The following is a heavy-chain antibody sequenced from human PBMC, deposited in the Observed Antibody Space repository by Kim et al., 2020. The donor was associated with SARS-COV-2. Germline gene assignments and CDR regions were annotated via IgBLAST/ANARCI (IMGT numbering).Heavy chain of an antibody. D-gene: IGHD2-15*01. Sequence: GGSMRLSCAASGFTFSSYAMHWVRQAPGKGLEWVAVISYDGSNKYYADSVKGRFTISRDNSKNTLYLQMNSLRAEDTAVYYCARGYCSGGSCYSEDYWGQGTLVTVSS. CDR3: ARGYCSGGSCYSEDY. CDR2: ISYDGSNK. V-gene: IGHV3-30*04. J-gene: IGHJ4*02. CDR1: GFTFSSYA.